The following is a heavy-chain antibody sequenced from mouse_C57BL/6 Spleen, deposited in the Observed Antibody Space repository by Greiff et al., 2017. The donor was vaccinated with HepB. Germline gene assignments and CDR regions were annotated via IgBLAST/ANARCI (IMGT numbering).Heavy chain of an antibody. Sequence: VQLQQPGAELVKPGASVKLSCKASGYTFTSYWMHWVKQRPGRVLEWIGRIDPNSGGTKYNEKFKSKATLTVDKPSSTAYMQLSSLTSEDSAVYYCARVYYDYVFDYWGQGTTLTVSS. CDR2: IDPNSGGT. V-gene: IGHV1-72*01. D-gene: IGHD2-4*01. CDR1: GYTFTSYW. CDR3: ARVYYDYVFDY. J-gene: IGHJ2*01.